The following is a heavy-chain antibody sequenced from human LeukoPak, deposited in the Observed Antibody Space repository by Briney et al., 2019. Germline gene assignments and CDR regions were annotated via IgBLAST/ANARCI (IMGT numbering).Heavy chain of an antibody. Sequence: SETLSLTCAVYGGSFSGYYWSWIRQPPGKGLEWIGKINHSGSTNYNPSLKSRVTISVDTSKNQFSLKLSSVTAADTAVYYCARSYYDSSGYYLHYWGQGTLVTVSS. J-gene: IGHJ4*02. D-gene: IGHD3-22*01. V-gene: IGHV4-34*01. CDR2: INHSGST. CDR1: GGSFSGYY. CDR3: ARSYYDSSGYYLHY.